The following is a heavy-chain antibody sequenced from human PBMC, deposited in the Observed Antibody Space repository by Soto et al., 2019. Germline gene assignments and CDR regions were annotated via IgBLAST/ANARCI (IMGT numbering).Heavy chain of an antibody. CDR3: ARVHYDILTGYYKGLDY. J-gene: IGHJ4*02. Sequence: SETLSLTCAVYGGSFSGYYWSWIRQPPGKGPEWIGEINHSGSTNYNPSLKSRVTISVDTSKNQFSLKLSSVTAADTAVYYCARVHYDILTGYYKGLDYWGQRTLVTVSS. D-gene: IGHD3-9*01. CDR2: INHSGST. V-gene: IGHV4-34*01. CDR1: GGSFSGYY.